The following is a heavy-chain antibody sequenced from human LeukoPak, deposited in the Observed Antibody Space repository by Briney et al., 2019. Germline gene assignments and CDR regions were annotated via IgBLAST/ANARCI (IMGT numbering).Heavy chain of an antibody. CDR3: SSGVNCGYYYYYMDV. Sequence: PSETLSLTCTVSGGSISSHYWSWIRQPPGKGLEWIGYIYYSGSTNYNPSLKSRVTISVDTSKNQFSLKLRSVTAADAAVYYCSSGVNCGYYYYYMDVWCKGATVIIAS. D-gene: IGHD1-20*01. CDR2: IYYSGST. V-gene: IGHV4-59*11. CDR1: GGSISSHY. J-gene: IGHJ6*03.